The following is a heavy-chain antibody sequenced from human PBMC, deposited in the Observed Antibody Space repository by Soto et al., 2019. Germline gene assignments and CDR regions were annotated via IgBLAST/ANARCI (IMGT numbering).Heavy chain of an antibody. Sequence: QVQLVESGGGVVQPGRSLRLSCAASGFTFNSYGMHWVRQAPGKGREWVALIWYDGRNTYYADSVKGRFTVSRDNSKNTLSLQMTSLRAEDTAVYYCAKGRSRYSDYDLDYWGQGTLVSVSS. D-gene: IGHD5-12*01. V-gene: IGHV3-33*06. CDR1: GFTFNSYG. CDR2: IWYDGRNT. J-gene: IGHJ4*02. CDR3: AKGRSRYSDYDLDY.